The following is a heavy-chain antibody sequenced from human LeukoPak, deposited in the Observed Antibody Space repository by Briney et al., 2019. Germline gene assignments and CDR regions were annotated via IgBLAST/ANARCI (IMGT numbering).Heavy chain of an antibody. CDR2: IYPGDSDT. V-gene: IGHV5-51*03. D-gene: IGHD6-6*01. CDR1: GYTFTGYY. J-gene: IGHJ4*02. CDR3: ARGEQLVFDY. Sequence: GASVKVSCKASGYTFTGYYMHWVRQAPGQGLEWMGIIYPGDSDTRYSPSFQGQVTISADKSISTAYLQWSSLKASDTAMYYCARGEQLVFDYWGQGTLVTVSS.